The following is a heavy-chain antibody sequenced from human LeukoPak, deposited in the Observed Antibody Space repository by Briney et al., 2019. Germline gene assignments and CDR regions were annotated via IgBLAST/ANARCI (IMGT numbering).Heavy chain of an antibody. V-gene: IGHV6-1*01. J-gene: IGHJ4*02. D-gene: IGHD2-2*01. CDR3: ARGGKGCSSTSCYRPFDY. CDR1: GDSVSSNSSA. CDR2: TYYRSKWYN. Sequence: SQTLSLTCAISGDSVSSNSSAWNWIRQSPSRGLEWLGRTYYRSKWYNDYAVSVKSRITINPDTSKNQFSLQLNSVTPEDTAVYYCARGGKGCSSTSCYRPFDYWGQGTLVTVSS.